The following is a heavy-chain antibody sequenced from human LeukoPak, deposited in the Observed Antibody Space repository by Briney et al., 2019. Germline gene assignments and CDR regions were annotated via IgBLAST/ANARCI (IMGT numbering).Heavy chain of an antibody. CDR3: ARDQTSGGGNPDAFDI. CDR1: GGTFSTSA. CDR2: IIPIFCTS. Sequence: SVKVSCKAFGGTFSTSAISWVRQAPGQGLEWVGGIIPIFCTSNYAQKFQGRVTITADISTSTAYMDLSSLRSEDTALYFCARDQTSGGGNPDAFDIWGQGTMVTVPS. V-gene: IGHV1-69*06. D-gene: IGHD3-16*01. J-gene: IGHJ3*02.